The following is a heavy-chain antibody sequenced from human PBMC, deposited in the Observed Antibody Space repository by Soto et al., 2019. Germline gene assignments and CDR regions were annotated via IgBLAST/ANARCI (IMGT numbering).Heavy chain of an antibody. CDR3: ATGGSYGLGLDY. J-gene: IGHJ4*02. V-gene: IGHV1-24*01. Sequence: ASVKVSCKVSGYTLTELSMHWVRQAPGKGLELMGGFDPEDGETIYAQKFQGRVTMTEDTSTDTAYMELSSLRSEDTAVYYCATGGSYGLGLDYWGQGTLVTVSS. CDR1: GYTLTELS. CDR2: FDPEDGET. D-gene: IGHD5-18*01.